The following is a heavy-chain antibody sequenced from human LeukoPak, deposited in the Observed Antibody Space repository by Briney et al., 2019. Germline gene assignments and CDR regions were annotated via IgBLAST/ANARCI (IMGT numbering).Heavy chain of an antibody. V-gene: IGHV3-23*01. Sequence: PGGSLRLSCAASGLTFSTYGMSWVRQAPGKGPEWVSTISIDGGRTYYADSVKGRFTVSRDTSKNTLYLQMNSLRAEDTAVYYCARKGIGSSRYQNMDVWGKGTTVTVSS. D-gene: IGHD6-25*01. CDR3: ARKGIGSSRYQNMDV. CDR1: GLTFSTYG. J-gene: IGHJ6*03. CDR2: ISIDGGRT.